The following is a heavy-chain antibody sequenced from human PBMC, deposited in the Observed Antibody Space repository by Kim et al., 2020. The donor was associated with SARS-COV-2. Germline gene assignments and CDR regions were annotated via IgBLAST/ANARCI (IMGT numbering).Heavy chain of an antibody. Sequence: YAAPVKGRFTISRDDSKNTLYLQMNSLKTEDTAVYYCTTVTMVRGVISSVWGQGTTVTVSS. V-gene: IGHV3-15*01. CDR3: TTVTMVRGVISSV. J-gene: IGHJ6*02. D-gene: IGHD3-10*01.